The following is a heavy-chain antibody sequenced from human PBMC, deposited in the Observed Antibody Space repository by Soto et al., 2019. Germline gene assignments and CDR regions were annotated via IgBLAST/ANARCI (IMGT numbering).Heavy chain of an antibody. CDR2: SIPIFGTA. CDR1: GGTFSSYA. Sequence: QVQLVQSGAEVKKPGSSVKVSCKASGGTFSSYAISWERQAPGQGLELLGGSIPIFGTANYAQKFQGRVTITADESTSTAYMELSSLRSEDTAVYYCARVIDGSKLTHAFDIWGQGTMVTVSS. D-gene: IGHD5-12*01. J-gene: IGHJ3*02. V-gene: IGHV1-69*01. CDR3: ARVIDGSKLTHAFDI.